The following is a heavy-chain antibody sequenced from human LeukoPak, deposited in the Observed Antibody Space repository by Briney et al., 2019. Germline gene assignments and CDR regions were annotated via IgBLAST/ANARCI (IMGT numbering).Heavy chain of an antibody. J-gene: IGHJ4*02. D-gene: IGHD4/OR15-4a*01. V-gene: IGHV4-59*01. CDR3: ARANGDY. CDR2: IYYSGST. Sequence: SGTLSLTCTVSGGSISSYYCSWIRQPPGKGLEWIGYIYYSGSTNYNPSLKSRVTISVDTSKNQSSLKLSSVTAADTAVYYCARANGDYWGQGTLVTVSS. CDR1: GGSISSYY.